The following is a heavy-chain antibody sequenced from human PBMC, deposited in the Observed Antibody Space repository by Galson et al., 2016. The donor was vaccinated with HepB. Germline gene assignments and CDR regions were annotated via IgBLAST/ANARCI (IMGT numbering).Heavy chain of an antibody. V-gene: IGHV6-1*01. CDR2: TYYMSNWDY. CDR1: GDSVSRNGVT. Sequence: CAISGDSVSRNGVTWNWIRQSPSRGLEWLGRTYYMSNWDYDSAVSVHRRLTLLPAPSRPPFSLYLRSVTPAAPAVYYCARATDYGDYANGMDVWDGGTMVTVTS. D-gene: IGHD4-17*01. CDR3: ARATDYGDYANGMDV. J-gene: IGHJ6*04.